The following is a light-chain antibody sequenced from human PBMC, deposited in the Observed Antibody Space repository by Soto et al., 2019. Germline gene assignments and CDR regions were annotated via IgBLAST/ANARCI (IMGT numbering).Light chain of an antibody. J-gene: IGKJ1*01. CDR2: DAS. CDR1: QSLSSTY. Sequence: EIVLTQSPGTLSLSPGERATLSCRASQSLSSTYLAWYQQKPGQAPRLLIYDASSRATGIPDRFSGSGSGTDFTLTIGRLEPEDFAVYYCQQYGSSPWTFGQGTKVEIK. V-gene: IGKV3-20*01. CDR3: QQYGSSPWT.